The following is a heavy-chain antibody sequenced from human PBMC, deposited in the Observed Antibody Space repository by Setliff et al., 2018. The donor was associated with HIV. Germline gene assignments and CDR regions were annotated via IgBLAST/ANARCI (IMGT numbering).Heavy chain of an antibody. CDR1: GGSISSGGYY. Sequence: PSETLSLTCTVSGGSISSGGYYWSWIRQHPGKGLEWIGYIYYSGSTNYNPSLKSRVTISVDTSKNQFSLKLSSVTAADTAVYYCARDRSTWNYGKNYMDVWGKGTTVTSP. J-gene: IGHJ6*03. CDR2: IYYSGST. V-gene: IGHV4-31*03. D-gene: IGHD1-7*01. CDR3: ARDRSTWNYGKNYMDV.